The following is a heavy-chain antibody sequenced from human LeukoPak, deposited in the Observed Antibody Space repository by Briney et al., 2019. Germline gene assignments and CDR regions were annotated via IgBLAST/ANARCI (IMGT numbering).Heavy chain of an antibody. CDR3: ASSGSYRFDY. CDR2: ISGDGTKT. J-gene: IGHJ4*02. CDR1: GFTFSDYW. Sequence: GGSLRLSCAASGFTFSDYWMHWVRQVPGEGLVWVSRISGDGTKTAYAGSVKGRFTISRDNAKNSLYLQMNSLRDEDTAVYYCASSGSYRFDYWGQGTLVTVSS. V-gene: IGHV3-74*01. D-gene: IGHD1-26*01.